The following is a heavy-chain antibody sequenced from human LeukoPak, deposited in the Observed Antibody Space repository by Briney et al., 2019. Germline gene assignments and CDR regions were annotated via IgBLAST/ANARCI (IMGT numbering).Heavy chain of an antibody. J-gene: IGHJ3*02. CDR2: IYYSGST. CDR1: GGSISSYY. CDR3: ARDTRDAFDI. V-gene: IGHV4-59*01. Sequence: SETLSLTCTVSGGSISSYYWSWIRQPPGKGLEWIGYIYYSGSTNYNPSLKSRVTVSVDTSKNQFSLKLSSVTAADTAVYYCARDTRDAFDIWGQGTMVTVSS.